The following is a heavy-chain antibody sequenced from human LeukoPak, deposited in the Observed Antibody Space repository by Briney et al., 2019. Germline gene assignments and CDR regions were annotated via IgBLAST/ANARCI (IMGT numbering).Heavy chain of an antibody. J-gene: IGHJ1*01. D-gene: IGHD3-16*01. CDR3: AREGGTVNFQH. CDR1: GYTFTGYY. CDR2: INPNSGGT. Sequence: ASVTLSCKASGYTFTGYYMHWVRQAPGQGLEWMGWINPNSGGTNYAQKFQGRVTMTRDTSISTAYMELSRLTSDDTAVYYCAREGGTVNFQHWGQGSLAAVSS. V-gene: IGHV1-2*02.